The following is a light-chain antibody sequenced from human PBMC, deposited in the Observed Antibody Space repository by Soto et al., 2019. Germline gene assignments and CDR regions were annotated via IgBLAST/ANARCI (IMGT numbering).Light chain of an antibody. V-gene: IGLV2-14*01. CDR2: EVS. J-gene: IGLJ3*02. Sequence: QSALTQPASVSGSPGQSITISCTGTSSDIGSNNYVSWFQQRPGKAPTLIIYEVSNRPSGVSTHFSGSKSGNTASLTISGLLPEAEAEYYSSSYTTTTRLFGGGTKLTVL. CDR1: SSDIGSNNY. CDR3: SSYTTTTRL.